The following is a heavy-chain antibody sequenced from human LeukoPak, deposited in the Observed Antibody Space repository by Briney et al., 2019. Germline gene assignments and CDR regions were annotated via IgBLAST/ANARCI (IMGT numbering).Heavy chain of an antibody. CDR1: GFSFSAYS. CDR2: ISSGSSLI. D-gene: IGHD6-19*01. Sequence: GGSLRLSCEASGFSFSAYSLNWVRQAPGKGLEWISSISSGSSLINYADSVKGRFTISRDNAKNALYLQMSSLRVEDTAVYYCAKTHKGQWLPWDYWGQGTLVTVSS. J-gene: IGHJ4*02. CDR3: AKTHKGQWLPWDY. V-gene: IGHV3-21*04.